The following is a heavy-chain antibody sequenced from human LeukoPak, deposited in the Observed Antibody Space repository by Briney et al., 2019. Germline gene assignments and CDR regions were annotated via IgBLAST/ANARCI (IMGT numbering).Heavy chain of an antibody. CDR2: ISYDGSNK. CDR3: ARDIRAHIAAAGREGY. J-gene: IGHJ4*02. D-gene: IGHD6-13*01. Sequence: GGSLRLSCAASGFTFSSYAMHWVRQAPGKGLEWVAVISYDGSNKYYADSVKGRFTISRDNSKNTLYLQMNRLRAEDTAVYYCARDIRAHIAAAGREGYWGQGTLVTVSS. V-gene: IGHV3-30-3*01. CDR1: GFTFSSYA.